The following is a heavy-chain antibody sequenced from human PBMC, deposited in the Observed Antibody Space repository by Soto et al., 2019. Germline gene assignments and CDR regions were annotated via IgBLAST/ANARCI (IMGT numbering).Heavy chain of an antibody. CDR3: AREEEYCSSTSCSPYYYYYYMDV. D-gene: IGHD2-2*01. Sequence: GGSLRLSCAASGFTFSSYGMHWVRQAPGKGLEWVAVIWYDGSNKYYADSVKGRFTISRDNSKNTLYLQMNSLRAEDTAVYYCAREEEYCSSTSCSPYYYYYYMDVWGKGTTVTVSS. V-gene: IGHV3-33*01. CDR2: IWYDGSNK. CDR1: GFTFSSYG. J-gene: IGHJ6*03.